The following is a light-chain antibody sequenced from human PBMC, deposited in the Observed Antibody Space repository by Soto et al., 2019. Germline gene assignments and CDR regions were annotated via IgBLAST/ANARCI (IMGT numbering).Light chain of an antibody. V-gene: IGLV1-44*01. J-gene: IGLJ1*01. CDR1: SSTIGRNT. CDR3: AAWDDRLNGYV. Sequence: QSVLTQPPSASWTPGQRVTISCSGSSSTIGRNTVHWYQQLPGTAPNLLIYTNNQRPSGVPARFSGSKSGTSASLAISGLQSEDEADYYCAAWDDRLNGYVFGTGTKVTVL. CDR2: TNN.